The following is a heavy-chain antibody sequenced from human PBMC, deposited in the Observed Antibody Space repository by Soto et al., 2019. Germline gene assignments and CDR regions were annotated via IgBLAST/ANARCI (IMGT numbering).Heavy chain of an antibody. CDR1: GFTFSNAW. J-gene: IGHJ3*02. Sequence: GGSLRLSCAASGFTFSNAWMSWVRQAPGKGLEWVGRIKSKTDGGTTDYAAPVKGRFTISRDDSKNMLYLQMNSLKTEDTAVYYCTSYYYGSGSYYFDIWGQGTMVTVSS. D-gene: IGHD3-10*01. CDR3: TSYYYGSGSYYFDI. V-gene: IGHV3-15*01. CDR2: IKSKTDGGTT.